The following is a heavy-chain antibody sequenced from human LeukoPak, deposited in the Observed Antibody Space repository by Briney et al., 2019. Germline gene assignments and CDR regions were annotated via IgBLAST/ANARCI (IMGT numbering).Heavy chain of an antibody. Sequence: GGSLRLSCAASGFTFSSYSMNWVRQAPGKGLEWVSSISSSSSYIYYADSVKGRFTISRDNAKNSLYLQMNSLRAEDTALYYCAKSGSYGSGSYHDYWGQGTLVTVSS. V-gene: IGHV3-21*04. CDR3: AKSGSYGSGSYHDY. D-gene: IGHD3-10*01. CDR1: GFTFSSYS. CDR2: ISSSSSYI. J-gene: IGHJ4*02.